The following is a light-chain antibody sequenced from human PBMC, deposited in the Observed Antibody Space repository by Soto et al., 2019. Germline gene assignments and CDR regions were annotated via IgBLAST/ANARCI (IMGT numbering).Light chain of an antibody. Sequence: DIQMTQSPSTLSASVGDRVAITCRASQSIGSWVAWYQQKPGKAPKVLISKASTLKSGVPSRFSGSGSGTEFTLTISSLQPDDFATYYCQQYNSYSWTFGQGTKVDIK. CDR3: QQYNSYSWT. J-gene: IGKJ1*01. CDR2: KAS. V-gene: IGKV1-5*03. CDR1: QSIGSW.